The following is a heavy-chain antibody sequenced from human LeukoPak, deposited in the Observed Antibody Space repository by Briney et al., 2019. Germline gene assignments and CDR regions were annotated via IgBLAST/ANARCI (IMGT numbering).Heavy chain of an antibody. CDR1: GFTFSSYA. CDR3: ARLGVYFDFWFDP. D-gene: IGHD3-9*01. Sequence: GGSLRLSCAASGFTFSSYAMHWVRQAPGKGLEWVSSISSSSSYIYYADSVKGRFTISRDNAKNSLYLQMNSLRAEDTAVYYCARLGVYFDFWFDPWGQGTLVTVSS. CDR2: ISSSSSYI. J-gene: IGHJ5*02. V-gene: IGHV3-21*01.